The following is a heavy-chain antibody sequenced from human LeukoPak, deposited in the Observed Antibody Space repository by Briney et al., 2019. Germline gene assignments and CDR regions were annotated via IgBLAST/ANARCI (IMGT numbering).Heavy chain of an antibody. CDR1: GYTFTSYD. V-gene: IGHV1-8*01. D-gene: IGHD2-15*01. Sequence: GASVKVSCKASGYTFTSYDINWVRQATGQGLEWMGWMNPNSGNTGYAQKFQGRVTMTRNTSISTAYMELSSLRSEDTAVYYCARGRYCSGGSCYPRGFDPWGQGTLVTVSS. CDR3: ARGRYCSGGSCYPRGFDP. CDR2: MNPNSGNT. J-gene: IGHJ5*02.